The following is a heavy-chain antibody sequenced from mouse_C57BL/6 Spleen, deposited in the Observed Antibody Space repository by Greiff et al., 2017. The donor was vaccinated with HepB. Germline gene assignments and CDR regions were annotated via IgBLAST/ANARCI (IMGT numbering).Heavy chain of an antibody. CDR3: ARNWGDYYGSSPRYFDV. V-gene: IGHV2-9-1*01. D-gene: IGHD1-1*01. Sequence: VQRVESGPGLVAPSQRLSITCTVSGFSLTSYAISWVRQPPGKGLEWLGVIWTGGGTNYNSALKSRLSISKDNSKSQVFLKMNSLQTDDTARYYCARNWGDYYGSSPRYFDVWGTGTTVTVSS. CDR2: IWTGGGT. J-gene: IGHJ1*03. CDR1: GFSLTSYA.